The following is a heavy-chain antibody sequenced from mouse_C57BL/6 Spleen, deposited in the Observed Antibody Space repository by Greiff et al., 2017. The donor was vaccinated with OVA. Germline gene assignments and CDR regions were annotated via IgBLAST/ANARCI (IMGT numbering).Heavy chain of an antibody. Sequence: QVQLQQPGAELVKPGASVKLSCKASGYTFTSYWMQWVKQRPGQGLEWIGEIDPSDSYTNYNQKFKGKATLTVDTSSSTAYMQLSSLTSEDSAVSYCARGGDGSSLGFAYWGQGTLVTVSA. D-gene: IGHD1-1*01. V-gene: IGHV1-50*01. CDR3: ARGGDGSSLGFAY. J-gene: IGHJ3*01. CDR1: GYTFTSYW. CDR2: IDPSDSYT.